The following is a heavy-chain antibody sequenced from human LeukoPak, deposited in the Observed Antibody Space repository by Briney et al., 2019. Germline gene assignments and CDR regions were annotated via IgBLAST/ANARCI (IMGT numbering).Heavy chain of an antibody. J-gene: IGHJ4*02. V-gene: IGHV1-18*01. D-gene: IGHD3-9*01. CDR3: ARVRGILTGYTPYFDC. CDR2: ISPHNGNT. Sequence: ASVKVSCKASGYTFTSYGTSWVRQAPGQGLEWMGWISPHNGNTEYARKLQGRVTMTTDTSTSTAYMELRSLRSDDTAVYYCARVRGILTGYTPYFDCWGQGTLVTVSS. CDR1: GYTFTSYG.